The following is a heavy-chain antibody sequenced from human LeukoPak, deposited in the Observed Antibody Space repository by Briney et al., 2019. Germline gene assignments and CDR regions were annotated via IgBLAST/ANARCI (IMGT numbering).Heavy chain of an antibody. D-gene: IGHD3-10*01. J-gene: IGHJ4*02. CDR3: ARGGMVPGDDYFDY. CDR1: GGSFSGYY. CDR2: INHSGST. Sequence: SETLSLTCAVYGGSFSGYYWSWIRQPPGKGLEWIGEINHSGSTSYNPSLKSRVTISVDTSKNQFSLKVSSVTAADTAVCYCARGGMVPGDDYFDYWGQGTLVTVSS. V-gene: IGHV4-34*01.